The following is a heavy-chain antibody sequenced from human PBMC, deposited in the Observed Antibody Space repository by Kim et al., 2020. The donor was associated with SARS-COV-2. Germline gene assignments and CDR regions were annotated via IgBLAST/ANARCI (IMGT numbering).Heavy chain of an antibody. CDR3: ARGVAAAVCDY. D-gene: IGHD6-13*01. CDR1: GGSISSGGYY. CDR2: IYYSGST. Sequence: SETLSLTCTVSGGSISSGGYYWSWIRQHPGKGLEWIGYIYYSGSTYYNPSLKSRVTISVDTSKNQFSLKLSSVTAADSAVYYCARGVAAAVCDYWGHGTQITVST. V-gene: IGHV4-31*03. J-gene: IGHJ4*01.